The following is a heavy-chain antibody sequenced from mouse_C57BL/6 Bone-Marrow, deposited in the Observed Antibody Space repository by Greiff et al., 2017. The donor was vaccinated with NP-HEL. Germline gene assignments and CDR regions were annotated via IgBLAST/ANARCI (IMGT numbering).Heavy chain of an antibody. Sequence: SGAELARPGASVKLSCKASGYTFTSYGISWVKQRTGQGLEWIGEIYPRSGNTYYNEKFKGKATLTADKSSSTAYMELRSLTSEDSAVYFCARRGYYGPLAYWGQGTLVTVSA. J-gene: IGHJ3*01. CDR3: ARRGYYGPLAY. CDR1: GYTFTSYG. D-gene: IGHD1-1*01. V-gene: IGHV1-81*01. CDR2: IYPRSGNT.